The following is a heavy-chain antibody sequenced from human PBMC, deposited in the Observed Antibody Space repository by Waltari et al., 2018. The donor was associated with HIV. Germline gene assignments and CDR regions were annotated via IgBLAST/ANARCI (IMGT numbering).Heavy chain of an antibody. D-gene: IGHD2-15*01. CDR2: INPSGGST. J-gene: IGHJ4*02. Sequence: QVQLVQSGAEVKKPGASVKVSCKASGYTFTSYYMHWVRQAPGQGLEWMGIINPSGGSTSYAQKFQGRVTMTRDTSTSTVYMELSSLRSEDTAVYYCARAQGGVVVAATNYGGKGPFDYWGQGTLV. CDR3: ARAQGGVVVAATNYGGKGPFDY. V-gene: IGHV1-46*03. CDR1: GYTFTSYY.